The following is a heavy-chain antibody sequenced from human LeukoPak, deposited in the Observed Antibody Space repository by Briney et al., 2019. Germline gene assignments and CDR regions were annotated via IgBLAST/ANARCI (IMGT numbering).Heavy chain of an antibody. J-gene: IGHJ4*02. CDR3: ARFYVIGHGSGWYYFDY. CDR1: GYTFTSYG. Sequence: GASVKVSCKASGYTFTSYGISWVRQAPGQGLEWMGWISAYNGNTNYAQKLQGRVTMTTDTSTSTAYMELRSLRSDDTAVYYCARFYVIGHGSGWYYFDYWGQGTLVTVSS. CDR2: ISAYNGNT. V-gene: IGHV1-18*01. D-gene: IGHD6-19*01.